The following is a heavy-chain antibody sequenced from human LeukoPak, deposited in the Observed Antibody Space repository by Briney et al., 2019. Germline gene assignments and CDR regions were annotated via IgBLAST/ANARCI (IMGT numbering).Heavy chain of an antibody. J-gene: IGHJ6*04. CDR2: MHSVGTT. V-gene: IGHV3-53*01. Sequence: GGSLRLSCIASGFTFSNYGMHWVRQAPGKGLEWVSIMHSVGTTYYADSVKGRFTFSRDNSKNTLYLQMNNLRAEDTAVYYCARDGSSGRGYYYYYGMDVWGEGTTVTVSS. D-gene: IGHD1-26*01. CDR3: ARDGSSGRGYYYYYGMDV. CDR1: GFTFSNYG.